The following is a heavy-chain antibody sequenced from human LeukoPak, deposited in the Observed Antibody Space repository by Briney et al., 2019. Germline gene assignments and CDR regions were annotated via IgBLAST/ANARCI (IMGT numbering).Heavy chain of an antibody. CDR2: IFYSGST. J-gene: IGHJ4*02. CDR1: GGSISSYY. CDR3: ARDIAHSSGWGYFDY. Sequence: SETLSLTCTVSGGSISSYYWSWIRQPPGEGLEWIGYIFYSGSTNYNPSLKSRVTISVDTSKNQFSLKLSSVTAADTAVYYCARDIAHSSGWGYFDYWGQGTLVTVSS. V-gene: IGHV4-59*01. D-gene: IGHD6-19*01.